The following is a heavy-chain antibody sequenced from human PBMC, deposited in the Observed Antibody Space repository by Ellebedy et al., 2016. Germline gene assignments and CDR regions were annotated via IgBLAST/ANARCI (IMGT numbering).Heavy chain of an antibody. CDR3: ASLTIPGGSDF. CDR1: GGPIINYGAY. D-gene: IGHD2-21*01. Sequence: SETLSLTXSVSGGPIINYGAYWTWIRQPPGRGLEWLGHIYYNGSPKLNPSLRSRVTMSVDTSKKEFSLRLNFVTAADTAVYYCASLTIPGGSDFWGQGTLVTVSS. CDR2: IYYNGSP. J-gene: IGHJ4*02. V-gene: IGHV4-61*08.